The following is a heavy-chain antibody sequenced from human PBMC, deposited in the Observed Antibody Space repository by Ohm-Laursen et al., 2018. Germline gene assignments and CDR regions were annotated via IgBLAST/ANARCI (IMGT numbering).Heavy chain of an antibody. CDR1: GGSISSYY. D-gene: IGHD3-10*01. Sequence: SDTLSLTCTVSGGSISSYYWSWIRQPPGKGLEWIGYIYYSGSTNYNPSLKSRVTISVDTSKNQFSLKLSSVTTADTAVYYCARDFRYGSGSYSDYWGQGNLVAVSS. CDR3: ARDFRYGSGSYSDY. CDR2: IYYSGST. V-gene: IGHV4-59*01. J-gene: IGHJ4*02.